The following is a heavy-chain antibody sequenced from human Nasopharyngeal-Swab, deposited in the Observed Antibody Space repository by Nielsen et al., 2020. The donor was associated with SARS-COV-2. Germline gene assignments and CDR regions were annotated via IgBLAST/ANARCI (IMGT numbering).Heavy chain of an antibody. Sequence: SLKISCAASGFTFDDYAMHWVRQAPGKGLEWVSGISWNSGSIGYADSVKGRFTIPRDNAKNSLYLQMNSLRAEDTAVYYCARDTTYDFWSGYSKSFDYWGQGTLVTVSS. D-gene: IGHD3-3*01. CDR1: GFTFDDYA. J-gene: IGHJ4*02. CDR3: ARDTTYDFWSGYSKSFDY. CDR2: ISWNSGSI. V-gene: IGHV3-9*01.